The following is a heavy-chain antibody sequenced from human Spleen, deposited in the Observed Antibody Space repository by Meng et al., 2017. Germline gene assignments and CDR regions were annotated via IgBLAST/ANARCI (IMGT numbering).Heavy chain of an antibody. J-gene: IGHJ4*02. CDR2: ISTDGTKT. Sequence: VQLVESGGGVVQPGRSLRLSCAASGFAFSNYWMHWVRQDPGKGLVWVSHISTDGTKTSYADSVKGRFTISRDNVKNTLYLQMNGLRVEDTSLYYCVKTKDYYTDYWGQGTLVTVSS. V-gene: IGHV3-74*02. CDR3: VKTKDYYTDY. D-gene: IGHD1-7*01. CDR1: GFAFSNYW.